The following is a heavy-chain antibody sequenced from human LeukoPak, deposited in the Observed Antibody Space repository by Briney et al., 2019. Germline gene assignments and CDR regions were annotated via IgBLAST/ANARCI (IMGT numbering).Heavy chain of an antibody. J-gene: IGHJ4*02. CDR2: ISADRNVI. V-gene: IGHV3-48*03. CDR1: GFTFNIYE. Sequence: GGSLRLSCAASGFTFNIYEMNWVRQAPGKGLEWISYISADRNVIYYADSVKGRFIISRDNAKNPLYLQMNSLRAEDTAVYYCAGSRYPEPQDLDYWGQGTLVSVSS. CDR3: AGSRYPEPQDLDY. D-gene: IGHD1-14*01.